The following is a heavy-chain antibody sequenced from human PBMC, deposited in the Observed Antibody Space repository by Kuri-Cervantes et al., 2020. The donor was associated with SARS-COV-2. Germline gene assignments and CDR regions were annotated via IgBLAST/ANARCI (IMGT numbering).Heavy chain of an antibody. Sequence: SGPTLVKPTQTLTLTCTFSGFSLSTSGMCVSWIRQPPGKALEWLARIDWDDDKYYSTSLKTRLTISKDTSKNQVVLTMTNMDPVDTATYYSARDYYDFLTGYQTLFDYWGQGTLVTVSS. CDR1: GFSLSTSGMC. CDR3: ARDYYDFLTGYQTLFDY. V-gene: IGHV2-70*11. CDR2: IDWDDDK. D-gene: IGHD3-9*01. J-gene: IGHJ4*02.